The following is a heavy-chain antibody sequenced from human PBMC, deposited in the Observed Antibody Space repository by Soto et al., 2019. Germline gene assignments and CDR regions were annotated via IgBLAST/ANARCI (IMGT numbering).Heavy chain of an antibody. D-gene: IGHD3-3*01. CDR2: INHLGST. J-gene: IGHJ4*02. V-gene: IGHV4-34*01. CDR1: GGSLSDYF. Sequence: SETLSLTCVVSGGSLSDYFWSWIRQPPGKALEWIGEINHLGSTNYNPSPKSRVTISVDTSKNQFSLKLNSVTAADTAVYYCARYDFWSGYRFDYWGQGTLVTVSS. CDR3: ARYDFWSGYRFDY.